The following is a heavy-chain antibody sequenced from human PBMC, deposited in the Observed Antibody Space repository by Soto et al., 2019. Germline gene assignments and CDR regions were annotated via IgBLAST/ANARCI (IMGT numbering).Heavy chain of an antibody. J-gene: IGHJ3*02. CDR2: ISYDGSNK. D-gene: IGHD3-10*01. CDR3: ARALLEGAFDI. V-gene: IGHV3-30-3*01. Sequence: QVQLVESGGGVVQPGRSLRLSCTASGFTFNSYAMHWVRQAPGKGLEWVAVISYDGSNKYYADSVKGRFTISRDNSKNTLYLQMNSLRAEDTAVYYSARALLEGAFDIWGQGTMVTVSS. CDR1: GFTFNSYA.